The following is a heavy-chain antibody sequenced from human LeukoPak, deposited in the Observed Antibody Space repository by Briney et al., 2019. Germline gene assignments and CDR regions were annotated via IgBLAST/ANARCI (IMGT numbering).Heavy chain of an antibody. V-gene: IGHV1-8*01. CDR2: MNPNSGNT. CDR3: ARELPRIAAAGTRWFDP. Sequence: GASVKVSCKASGYAFTSYDINWVRQATGQGLEWMGWMNPNSGNTGYAQKFQGRVTMTRNTSISTAYMELSRLRSDGTAVYYCARELPRIAAAGTRWFDPWGQGTLVTVSS. D-gene: IGHD6-13*01. CDR1: GYAFTSYD. J-gene: IGHJ5*02.